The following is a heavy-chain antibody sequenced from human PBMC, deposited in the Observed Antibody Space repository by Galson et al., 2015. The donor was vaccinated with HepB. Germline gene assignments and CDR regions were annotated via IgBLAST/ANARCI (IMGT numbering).Heavy chain of an antibody. CDR3: ARVPRPQWLIDFDY. Sequence: SVKVSCKASGYTFTGYYMHWVRQAPGQGLEWMGWINPIFGTANYAQKFQGRVTITADESTSTAYVELSSLRSEDTAVYYCARVPRPQWLIDFDYWGQGTLVTVSS. D-gene: IGHD6-19*01. V-gene: IGHV1-69*13. CDR2: INPIFGTA. J-gene: IGHJ4*02. CDR1: GYTFTGYY.